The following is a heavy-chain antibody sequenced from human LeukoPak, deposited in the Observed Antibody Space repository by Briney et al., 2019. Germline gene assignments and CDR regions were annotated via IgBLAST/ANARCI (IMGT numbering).Heavy chain of an antibody. CDR3: ARALGGVISFDY. D-gene: IGHD3-16*01. J-gene: IGHJ4*02. V-gene: IGHV4-59*01. Sequence: SETPSLTCTVSGGSISSYYWSWIRQPPGKGLEWIGYIYYSGSTNYNPSLKSRVTISVDTSKNQFSLKLSSVTAADTAVYYCARALGGVISFDYWGQGTLVTVSS. CDR1: GGSISSYY. CDR2: IYYSGST.